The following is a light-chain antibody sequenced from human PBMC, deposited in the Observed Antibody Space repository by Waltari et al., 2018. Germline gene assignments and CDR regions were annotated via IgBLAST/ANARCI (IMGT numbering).Light chain of an antibody. Sequence: SSEVTQDPSVSVALGQTVRITCQGDILSSHFASWYQQMPGQAPILVIYGQNARPSGIPDRFSGSASGDTASLTITGVQAEDEADYYCNCRDTSGNHYVFGPGTKVTVL. CDR2: GQN. J-gene: IGLJ1*01. CDR1: ILSSHF. V-gene: IGLV3-19*01. CDR3: NCRDTSGNHYV.